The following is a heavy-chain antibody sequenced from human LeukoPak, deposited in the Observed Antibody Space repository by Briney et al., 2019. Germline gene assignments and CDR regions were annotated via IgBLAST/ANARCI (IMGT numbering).Heavy chain of an antibody. D-gene: IGHD6-6*01. J-gene: IGHJ4*02. CDR2: IYYSGST. Sequence: SETLSLTCTVSGGSISSYYWSWIRQPPGKGLEWIGYIYYSGSTNYNPSLKSRVTISVDTSKNQFSLKLSSVTAADTAVYYCARQKQLIQGYFDYWGQGTLVTVSS. V-gene: IGHV4-59*01. CDR1: GGSISSYY. CDR3: ARQKQLIQGYFDY.